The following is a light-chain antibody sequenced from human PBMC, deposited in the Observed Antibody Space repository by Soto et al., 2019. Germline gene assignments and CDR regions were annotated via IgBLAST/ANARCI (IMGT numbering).Light chain of an antibody. J-gene: IGLJ1*01. V-gene: IGLV2-11*01. CDR1: SSDVGAYNC. CDR2: DVT. Sequence: QSALTQPRSVSGSRGQSITISCSGTSSDVGAYNCVSWYQQHPGKVPKLMLYDVTKRPSGVPDRFSGSKSGNTASLTISGLQAEDEADYYCCSYVGTYSYVFGTGTKLTVL. CDR3: CSYVGTYSYV.